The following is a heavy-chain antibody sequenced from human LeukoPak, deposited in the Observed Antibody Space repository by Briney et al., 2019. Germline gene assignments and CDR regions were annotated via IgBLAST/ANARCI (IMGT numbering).Heavy chain of an antibody. CDR3: ARVDTAIDY. V-gene: IGHV3-30-3*01. D-gene: IGHD5-18*01. J-gene: IGHJ4*02. CDR2: ISYDGSNK. Sequence: GGSLRLSCAASGFTFSSYAMHWVRQAPGKGLEWVAVISYDGSNKYYADSVKGRFTISRDNSKNTLYLQMNSLRAEDTAVYYCARVDTAIDYWGQGTLVTVSS. CDR1: GFTFSSYA.